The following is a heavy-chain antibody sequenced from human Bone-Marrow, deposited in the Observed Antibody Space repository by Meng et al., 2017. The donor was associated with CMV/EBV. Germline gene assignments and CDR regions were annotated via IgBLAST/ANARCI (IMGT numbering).Heavy chain of an antibody. J-gene: IGHJ6*02. CDR2: INHSGST. CDR1: GGSFSGYY. D-gene: IGHD3/OR15-3a*01. Sequence: GSLRLSCAVYGGSFSGYYWSWIRQPPGKGLEWIGEINHSGSTNYNPSLKSRVTISVDTSKNQFSLKLSSVTAADTAVYYCAKDRAVVWTQDGMAVWGQGTTVTCSS. V-gene: IGHV4-34*01. CDR3: AKDRAVVWTQDGMAV.